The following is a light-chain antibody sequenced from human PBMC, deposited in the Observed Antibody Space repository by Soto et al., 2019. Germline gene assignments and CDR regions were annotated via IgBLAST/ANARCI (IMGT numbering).Light chain of an antibody. CDR1: QSISDT. V-gene: IGKV3-15*01. Sequence: EIVMTQSPATLSVSPGGRATLSCRASQSISDTLAWYQQKPGQAPRLLIYGASTRATDIPARFSGSGSGTEFTLTISSLQSEDFAVYYCQQYNNWPLTFGGGTKVDIK. J-gene: IGKJ4*01. CDR3: QQYNNWPLT. CDR2: GAS.